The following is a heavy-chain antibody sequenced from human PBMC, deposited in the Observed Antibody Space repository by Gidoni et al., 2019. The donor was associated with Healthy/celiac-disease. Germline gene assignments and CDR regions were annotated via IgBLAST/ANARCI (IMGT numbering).Heavy chain of an antibody. V-gene: IGHV3-48*03. CDR2: ISSSGSTI. CDR1: GFTFSSYE. CDR3: ARAKDYFDY. J-gene: IGHJ4*02. Sequence: EVQLVESGGGLVQPGGSLRLSCAASGFTFSSYEMNWVRQAPGKGLEWVSYISSSGSTIYYEDYVKGRCTISRDNAKNSLYLQMNSLRAEDTAVYYCARAKDYFDYWGQGTLVTVSS.